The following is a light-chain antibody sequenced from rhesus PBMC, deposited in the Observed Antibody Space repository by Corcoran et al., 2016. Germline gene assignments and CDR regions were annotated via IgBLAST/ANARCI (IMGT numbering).Light chain of an antibody. J-gene: IGKJ4*01. CDR1: QGISNY. Sequence: DIQMTQSPSSLSASVGDTVTITCRASQGISNYLDWYQRKTGKAPEPRIYYASNLESGVPSRFSGSGSGTNFTLTISSLQPEDFAIYYCQQHNSYPLTFGGGTKVELK. CDR2: YAS. CDR3: QQHNSYPLT. V-gene: IGKV1S14*01.